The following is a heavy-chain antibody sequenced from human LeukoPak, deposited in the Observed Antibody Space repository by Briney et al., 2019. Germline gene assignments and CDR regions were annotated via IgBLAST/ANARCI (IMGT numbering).Heavy chain of an antibody. CDR2: VSYSGGT. D-gene: IGHD5-12*01. J-gene: IGHJ3*01. V-gene: IGHV4-59*02. Sequence: SETLSLTCTVSGDSVSGHYWSWIRQTPGKGLEWIGYVSYSGGTNYNPALKRRVSISLDTSKNQFSLKLSSPTAADPAVYYCARAPMAITTSAFPDAFDFWGQGTMVTVSS. CDR1: GDSVSGHY. CDR3: ARAPMAITTSAFPDAFDF.